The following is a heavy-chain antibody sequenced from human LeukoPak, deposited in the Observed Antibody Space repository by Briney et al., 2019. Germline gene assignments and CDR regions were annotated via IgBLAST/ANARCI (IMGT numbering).Heavy chain of an antibody. Sequence: ASVKDSCTASGYTFTSYAMHWVRQAPGQRLEWMGWINAGNGNTKYSQKFQGRVTITRDTSASTAYMELSSLRSEDTAVYYCARDAHCSGGSCYPVRDYYGMDVWGQGTTVTVSS. CDR1: GYTFTSYA. V-gene: IGHV1-3*01. D-gene: IGHD2-15*01. J-gene: IGHJ6*02. CDR3: ARDAHCSGGSCYPVRDYYGMDV. CDR2: INAGNGNT.